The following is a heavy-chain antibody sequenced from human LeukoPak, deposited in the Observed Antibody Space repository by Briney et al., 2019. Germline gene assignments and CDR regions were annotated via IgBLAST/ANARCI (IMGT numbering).Heavy chain of an antibody. Sequence: ASVKVPCKASGYTFTSYYMHWVRQAPGQGLEWMGWINPNGGGTNYAQKFQGRLTMTRDTSISTAYMELSRLTSDDTAVYYCTRGQDCSGGSCYSTYAAFDIWGQGTMVTVSS. D-gene: IGHD2-15*01. J-gene: IGHJ3*02. CDR2: INPNGGGT. V-gene: IGHV1-2*02. CDR1: GYTFTSYY. CDR3: TRGQDCSGGSCYSTYAAFDI.